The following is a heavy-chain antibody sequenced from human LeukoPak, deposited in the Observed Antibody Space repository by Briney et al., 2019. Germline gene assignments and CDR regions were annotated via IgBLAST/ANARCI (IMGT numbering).Heavy chain of an antibody. J-gene: IGHJ4*02. D-gene: IGHD5-24*01. Sequence: SETLSLTCAVSGGSISSYYWSWIRQPPGKGLEWIGDIYYSGSTNYNPSLKSRVTISVDTSKNQFSLKLSSVTAADTAVYYCARAPRWLQSKEVRYWPQGPLVSVPS. CDR3: ARAPRWLQSKEVRY. CDR1: GGSISSYY. CDR2: IYYSGST. V-gene: IGHV4-59*08.